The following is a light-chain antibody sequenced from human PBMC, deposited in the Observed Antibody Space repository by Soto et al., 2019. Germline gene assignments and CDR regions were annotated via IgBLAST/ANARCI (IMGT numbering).Light chain of an antibody. CDR1: STDVARYNY. V-gene: IGLV2-14*01. J-gene: IGLJ1*01. CDR3: SSYTSSSTAV. Sequence: QSALTQVASVSGSPGQSITISCTGTSTDVARYNYVSWYQQHPDKAPKLMIYEVTNRPSGVSNRFSGSKSGNTASLTISGLHAEDEDDYYCSSYTSSSTAVLGTGTKLTIL. CDR2: EVT.